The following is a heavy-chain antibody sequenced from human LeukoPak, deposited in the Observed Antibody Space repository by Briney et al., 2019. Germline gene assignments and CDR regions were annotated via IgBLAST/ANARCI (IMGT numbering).Heavy chain of an antibody. CDR1: GFTFSSYG. J-gene: IGHJ4*02. V-gene: IGHV3-30*02. Sequence: PGGSLRLSCAASGFTFSSYGMHWVRQAPGKGLEWVTFIRYDGSNKYYTDSVKGRFTISRDNSYKTLYLQMNSLRAEDTAVYYCARDGYSRHVWGQGTLVTVSS. D-gene: IGHD6-13*01. CDR2: IRYDGSNK. CDR3: ARDGYSRHV.